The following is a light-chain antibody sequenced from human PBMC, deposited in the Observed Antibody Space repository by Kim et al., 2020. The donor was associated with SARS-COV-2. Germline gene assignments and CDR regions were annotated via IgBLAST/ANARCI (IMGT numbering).Light chain of an antibody. CDR3: QQYARSPWT. CDR2: GAS. V-gene: IGKV3-20*01. CDR1: QSVTSDY. Sequence: SPGDRATRSCRASQSVTSDYLGWYQQKPGQTPRLLVYGASSRATGIPDRFSGSGSGTDFTLTISSLEPEDLAVYYCQQYARSPWTFGQGTKVDIK. J-gene: IGKJ1*01.